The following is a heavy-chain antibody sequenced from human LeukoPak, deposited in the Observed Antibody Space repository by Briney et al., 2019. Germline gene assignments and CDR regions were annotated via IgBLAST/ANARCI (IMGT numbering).Heavy chain of an antibody. CDR1: GGTFSSYA. D-gene: IGHD5-18*01. J-gene: IGHJ5*02. CDR3: ARSNVDTASDWFDP. Sequence: GASVKVSCKASGGTFSSYAISWVRQAPGQGLEWMGWISAYNGNTKSAQKLQGRVTMTTDTSTNTAYMELRSLRSDDTAVFYCARSNVDTASDWFDPWGQGTLVTVSS. V-gene: IGHV1-18*01. CDR2: ISAYNGNT.